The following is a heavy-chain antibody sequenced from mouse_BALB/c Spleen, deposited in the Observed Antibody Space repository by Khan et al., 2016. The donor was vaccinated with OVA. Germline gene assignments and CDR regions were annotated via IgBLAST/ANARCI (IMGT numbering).Heavy chain of an antibody. Sequence: EVQLVETGGGLVKPGGSLKLSCAASGFTFSNYAMSWVRQSLEKRLVWVASIGSGDSTYYLDSVKGRFTISRDNARNILYLQMSSLRSEDTAMYYCARDYWIAYWGQGTLVTVSA. CDR1: GFTFSNYA. CDR3: ARDYWIAY. J-gene: IGHJ3*01. CDR2: IGSGDST. V-gene: IGHV5-6-5*01.